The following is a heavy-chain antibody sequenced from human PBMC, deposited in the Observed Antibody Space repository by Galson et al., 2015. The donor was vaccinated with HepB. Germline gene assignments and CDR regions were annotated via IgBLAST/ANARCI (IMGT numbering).Heavy chain of an antibody. CDR2: ISGSGGST. CDR1: GFTFSSYA. V-gene: IGHV3-23*01. Sequence: SLRLSCAASGFTFSSYAMGWVRQAPGKGLEWVSAISGSGGSTYYADSVKGRFTISRDNSKNTLYLQMNRLRAEDTAVYYCAKGSLGGQWLEDGFDYWGQGTLVTVSS. CDR3: AKGSLGGQWLEDGFDY. D-gene: IGHD6-19*01. J-gene: IGHJ4*02.